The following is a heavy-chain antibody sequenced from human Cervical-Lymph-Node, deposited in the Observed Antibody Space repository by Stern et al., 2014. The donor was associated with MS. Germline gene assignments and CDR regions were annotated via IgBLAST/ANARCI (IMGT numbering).Heavy chain of an antibody. Sequence: DQLVESGAEVKKPGASVKVSCKASGYTFTSYGISWVRQAPGQGLEWMGWISAYNGNTNYAQKLQGRVTMTTDTSTSTAYMELRSLRSDDTAVYYCARDSGVFGVVIPFDYWGQGTLVTVSS. V-gene: IGHV1-18*04. CDR1: GYTFTSYG. J-gene: IGHJ4*02. CDR3: ARDSGVFGVVIPFDY. D-gene: IGHD3-3*01. CDR2: ISAYNGNT.